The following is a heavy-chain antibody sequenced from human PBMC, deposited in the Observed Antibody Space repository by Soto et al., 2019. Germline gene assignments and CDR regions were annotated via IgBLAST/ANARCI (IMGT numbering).Heavy chain of an antibody. CDR3: ARTTTTKSRDY. V-gene: IGHV3-23*01. Sequence: GGSLRLSCAASGFTFSSYDMSWVRQAPGKGLEYVSSISVTGSGTYYADSVKGRFTISRDNSKNTLYLQMNSLRVEDTAVYYCARTTTTKSRDYWGQGTLVTVSS. CDR1: GFTFSSYD. D-gene: IGHD4-17*01. J-gene: IGHJ4*02. CDR2: ISVTGSGT.